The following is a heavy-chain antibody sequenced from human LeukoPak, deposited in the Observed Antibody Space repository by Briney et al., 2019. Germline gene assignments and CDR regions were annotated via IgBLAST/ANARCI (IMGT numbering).Heavy chain of an antibody. CDR2: INHSGST. J-gene: IGHJ5*02. Sequence: SETLSLSCAVYGGSFSGYYWSWIRQPPGKGLEWIGEINHSGSTNYNPSLKSRVTISVDTSKNQFSLKLSSVTAADTAVYYCARIGPYSSGFDPWGQGTLVTVSS. CDR1: GGSFSGYY. V-gene: IGHV4-34*01. CDR3: ARIGPYSSGFDP. D-gene: IGHD6-19*01.